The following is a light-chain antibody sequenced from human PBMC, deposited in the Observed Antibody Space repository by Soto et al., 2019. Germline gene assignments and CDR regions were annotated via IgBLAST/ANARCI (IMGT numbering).Light chain of an antibody. J-gene: IGKJ4*01. V-gene: IGKV3-11*01. Sequence: EIVLTQSPATLSLSPGERATLSCRASQTVNSYLAWYQQKPGQPPRLLIFDVSQRATGIPARFSGSWSGTDLTLTISSLEAEDFAVYYCNLRTTWPRGVTFGGGTKVEIK. CDR3: NLRTTWPRGVT. CDR2: DVS. CDR1: QTVNSY.